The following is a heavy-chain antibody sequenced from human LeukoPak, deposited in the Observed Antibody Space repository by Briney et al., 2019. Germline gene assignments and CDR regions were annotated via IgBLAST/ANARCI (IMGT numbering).Heavy chain of an antibody. CDR2: IKSKTDGGTT. D-gene: IGHD6-13*01. Sequence: PGGSLRLSCAASGLTFSNAWMSWVRQAPGKGLEWVGRIKSKTDGGTTDYAAPVKGRFTISRDDSKNTLYLQMNSLKTEGTAVYYCTTVDSYKIAAAAWSDYWGQGTLVTVSS. CDR3: TTVDSYKIAAAAWSDY. CDR1: GLTFSNAW. V-gene: IGHV3-15*01. J-gene: IGHJ4*02.